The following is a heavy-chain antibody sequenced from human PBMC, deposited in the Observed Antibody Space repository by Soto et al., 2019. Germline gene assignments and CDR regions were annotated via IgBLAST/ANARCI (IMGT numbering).Heavy chain of an antibody. CDR1: GYTFTGYY. CDR3: AVGASRGVTGTRVDP. J-gene: IGHJ5*02. CDR2: INPNSGGT. D-gene: IGHD1-20*01. V-gene: IGHV1-2*02. Sequence: QVQLVQSGAEVKKPGASVKVSCKASGYTFTGYYMHWVRQAPGQGLEWMGWINPNSGGTNYAQKFQGRVTMTRDMSISTAYMELSRLRSDDTAVYYCAVGASRGVTGTRVDPWGQGTLVTVSS.